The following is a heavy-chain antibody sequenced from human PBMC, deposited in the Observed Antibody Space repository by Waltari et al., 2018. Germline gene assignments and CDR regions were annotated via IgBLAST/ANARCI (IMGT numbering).Heavy chain of an antibody. CDR2: IRSNGGSI. CDR3: AKGNSAWYADY. V-gene: IGHV3-9*01. CDR1: GFNFEDYA. Sequence: EVQLVESGGGLVQPGRSLRLSCAASGFNFEDYAMHWVRQAPGKGLEWVSSIRSNGGSIGYADSVRGRFTISRDNAKSSLYLEMNSLRGEDTALYYCAKGNSAWYADYWGQGTLVTVSS. D-gene: IGHD6-19*01. J-gene: IGHJ4*02.